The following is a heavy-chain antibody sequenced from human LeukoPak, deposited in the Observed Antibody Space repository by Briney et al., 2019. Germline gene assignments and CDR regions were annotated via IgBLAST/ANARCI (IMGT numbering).Heavy chain of an antibody. V-gene: IGHV1-8*03. J-gene: IGHJ5*02. Sequence: ASVKVSCKASGYTFTSYDINWVRQATGQGLEWMGWMNPNSGNTGYAQKFQGRVTITRNTSISTAYMELSSLGSEDTAVYYCARSWSPLDWFDPWGQGTLVTVSS. CDR2: MNPNSGNT. CDR3: ARSWSPLDWFDP. CDR1: GYTFTSYD.